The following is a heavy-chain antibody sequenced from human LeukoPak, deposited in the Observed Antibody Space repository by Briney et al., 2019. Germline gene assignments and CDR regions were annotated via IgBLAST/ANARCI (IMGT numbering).Heavy chain of an antibody. J-gene: IGHJ6*03. CDR1: GFTFDDYA. CDR2: INWNGRIT. Sequence: GGSLRLSCAASGFTFDDYAMNWVRQVPGRGLEWVSGINWNGRITEYADSAKDRFTISRQNTKNSLYLYTNNLGGEDTALYFCARGSVQLWLRDTYYYMDVWGKGTTVTVSS. D-gene: IGHD5-18*01. V-gene: IGHV3-20*04. CDR3: ARGSVQLWLRDTYYYMDV.